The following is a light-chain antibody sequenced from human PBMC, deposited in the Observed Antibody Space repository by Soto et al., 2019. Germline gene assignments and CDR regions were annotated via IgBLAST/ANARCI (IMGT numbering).Light chain of an antibody. J-gene: IGKJ5*01. V-gene: IGKV3-20*01. CDR3: QQYGGSPIT. CDR2: GAS. CDR1: QSVSSSY. Sequence: EIVLTQSPGTLSLSPGERATLSCRASQSVSSSYLAWYQQKPGQAPRLLIYGASSRATGIPDRFIGSGSGTDFTLTITRLEPEDFAVYYCQQYGGSPITFGLGTRLEIK.